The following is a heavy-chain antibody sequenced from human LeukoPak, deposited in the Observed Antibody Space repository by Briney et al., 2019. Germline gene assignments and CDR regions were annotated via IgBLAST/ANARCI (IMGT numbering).Heavy chain of an antibody. CDR3: VRGLPYTLRPFES. CDR1: GFTFSGYY. CDR2: IGNDERPA. J-gene: IGHJ5*01. Sequence: GGSLRLSCEGSGFTFSGYYTSWIRQTPGEGREWSSYIGNDERPAYYADSVRGRFTISRDNAKNSLYLQATNLRVEDRAIYYWVRGLPYTLRPFESWGQAPRVTVSS. D-gene: IGHD3-9*01. V-gene: IGHV3-11*01.